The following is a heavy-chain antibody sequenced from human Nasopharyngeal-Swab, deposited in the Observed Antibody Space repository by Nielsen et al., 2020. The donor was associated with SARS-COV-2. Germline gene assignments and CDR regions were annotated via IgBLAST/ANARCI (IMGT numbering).Heavy chain of an antibody. J-gene: IGHJ4*02. CDR2: INHRGNT. Sequence: SETLSLTCNVSGFSIISNHYWGWIRQSPGKRLEWIATINHRGNTYYNPSLESRVNISADTSKDHFFLRVPSVTAADTAVYYCVRLYYDLLTGYFSVGGNFDYWGPGTLVTVSS. D-gene: IGHD3-9*01. CDR3: VRLYYDLLTGYFSVGGNFDY. V-gene: IGHV4-38-2*02. CDR1: GFSIISNHY.